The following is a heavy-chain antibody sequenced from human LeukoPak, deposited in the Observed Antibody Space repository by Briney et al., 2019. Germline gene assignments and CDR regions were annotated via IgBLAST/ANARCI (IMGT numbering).Heavy chain of an antibody. CDR3: AKVVGTGTTPTDC. Sequence: GGSLRLSCAASGFTFSNYAMTWVRQAPGKGLECVSVISGSGSNTDYADSVKGRFTISRDNSKNTLSLQMNSLRAEDTAVYYCAKVVGTGTTPTDCWGQGTLVTVSS. CDR2: ISGSGSNT. D-gene: IGHD1-1*01. CDR1: GFTFSNYA. V-gene: IGHV3-23*01. J-gene: IGHJ4*02.